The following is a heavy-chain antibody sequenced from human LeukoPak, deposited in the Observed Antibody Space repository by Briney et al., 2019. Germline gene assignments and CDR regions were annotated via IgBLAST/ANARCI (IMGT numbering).Heavy chain of an antibody. Sequence: GRSLRLSCAASGFTFSSYGMHWVRQAPGKGLEWVAVIWYDGSNKYYADSVKGRFTISRDNSKNTLYLQMNSLRAEDTAVYYCARDHRKYYYDSSGYYGAFDIWGQGTMATVSS. D-gene: IGHD3-22*01. CDR2: IWYDGSNK. V-gene: IGHV3-33*01. CDR1: GFTFSSYG. J-gene: IGHJ3*02. CDR3: ARDHRKYYYDSSGYYGAFDI.